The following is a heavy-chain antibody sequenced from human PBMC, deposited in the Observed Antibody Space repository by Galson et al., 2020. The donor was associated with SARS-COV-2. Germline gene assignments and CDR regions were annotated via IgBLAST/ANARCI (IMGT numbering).Heavy chain of an antibody. V-gene: IGHV1-58*01. CDR1: GFRFTASA. D-gene: IGHD1-26*01. CDR3: AAFVGNNPAY. Sequence: SVKVSCKTSGFRFTASAVQWVRQARGQRLEWIGWIVVGSGKTNYAQKFQERVTITRDMSTTTAYMELSSLRSEDTAVYYCAAFVGNNPAYWGQGTLVSFSS. CDR2: IVVGSGKT. J-gene: IGHJ4*02.